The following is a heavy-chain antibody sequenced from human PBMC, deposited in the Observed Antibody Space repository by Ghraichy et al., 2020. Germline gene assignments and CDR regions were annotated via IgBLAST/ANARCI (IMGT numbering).Heavy chain of an antibody. D-gene: IGHD2-15*01. V-gene: IGHV3-9*01. Sequence: SLNISCAASGFTFDDYAMHWVRQAPGKGLEWVSGISWNSGSIGYAESVKGRFTISRDNAKNSLYLQMNSLRAEDTALYYCAKDLFSALKGAFDIWGQGTMVTVSS. CDR2: ISWNSGSI. J-gene: IGHJ3*02. CDR1: GFTFDDYA. CDR3: AKDLFSALKGAFDI.